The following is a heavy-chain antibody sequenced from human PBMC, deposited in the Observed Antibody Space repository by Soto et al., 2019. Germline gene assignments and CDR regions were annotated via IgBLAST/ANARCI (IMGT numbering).Heavy chain of an antibody. J-gene: IGHJ2*01. CDR2: ISGSGGNI. V-gene: IGHV3-23*01. Sequence: EVQLLESGGGLVQPGGSLRLSCAASGFTFSSYGMVWVRQAPVKGLEWVSAISGSGGNIYYADSVKGRFTISRDNSKNTLYLQMNSLRAEDAAVYYCAKIPVAGSWYFDLWGRGTLVTVSS. CDR3: AKIPVAGSWYFDL. D-gene: IGHD6-19*01. CDR1: GFTFSSYG.